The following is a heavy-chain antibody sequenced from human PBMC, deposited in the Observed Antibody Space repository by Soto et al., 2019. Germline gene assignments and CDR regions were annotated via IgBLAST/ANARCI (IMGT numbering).Heavy chain of an antibody. CDR3: ARDSPPITIFGVVKNYMDV. CDR1: GFTFSSYS. V-gene: IGHV3-48*01. D-gene: IGHD3-3*01. Sequence: GGSLRLSCAASGFTFSSYSMNWVRQAPGKGLEWVSYISSSSSTIYYADSVKGRFTISRDNAKNSLYLQMNSLRAEDTAVYYCARDSPPITIFGVVKNYMDVWGKGTTVTVSS. CDR2: ISSSSSTI. J-gene: IGHJ6*03.